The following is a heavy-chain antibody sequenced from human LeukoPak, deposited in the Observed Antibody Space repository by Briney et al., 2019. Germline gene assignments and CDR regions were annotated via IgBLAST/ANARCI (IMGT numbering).Heavy chain of an antibody. CDR1: GFTFDDYT. D-gene: IGHD6-19*01. V-gene: IGHV3-43*01. J-gene: IGHJ3*02. CDR2: ISWDGGST. Sequence: GGSLRLSCAASGFTFDDYTMHWVCQAPGKGLEWVSLISWDGGSTYYADSVKGRFTISRDNSKNSLYLQMNSLRTEDTALYYCAKDKGKRGQWLMGAYDIWGQGTMVTVSS. CDR3: AKDKGKRGQWLMGAYDI.